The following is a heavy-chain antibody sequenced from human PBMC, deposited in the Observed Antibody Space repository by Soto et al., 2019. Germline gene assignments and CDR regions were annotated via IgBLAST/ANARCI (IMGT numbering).Heavy chain of an antibody. V-gene: IGHV5-51*01. CDR2: IYPGDSDT. CDR3: ATPCTYCSGGSSAGGYFDY. CDR1: VGSFASYG. D-gene: IGHD2-15*01. Sequence: PGVLLRIWWRGSVGSFASYGVGWVRQMPGKGLEWMGIIYPGDSDTGYSPSFQGQVTISADKSISTAYLQWSSLKASDTAMYYCATPCTYCSGGSSAGGYFDYWGQGTLVTVS. J-gene: IGHJ4*02.